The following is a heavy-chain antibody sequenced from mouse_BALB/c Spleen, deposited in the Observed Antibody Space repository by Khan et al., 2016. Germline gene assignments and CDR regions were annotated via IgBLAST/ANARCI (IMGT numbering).Heavy chain of an antibody. V-gene: IGHV5-6-3*01. J-gene: IGHJ2*01. CDR2: ITSNGGST. Sequence: EVELVESGGGLVQPGGSLKLSCAASGFTFRSYGMSWVRQTPDKRLELVATITSNGGSTYSPDNVKGRFTISRDNAKNTLYLQMRSLKSEDTAMYYCARVYYYGSPYFDYWGQGTTLTVSS. CDR3: ARVYYYGSPYFDY. D-gene: IGHD1-1*01. CDR1: GFTFRSYG.